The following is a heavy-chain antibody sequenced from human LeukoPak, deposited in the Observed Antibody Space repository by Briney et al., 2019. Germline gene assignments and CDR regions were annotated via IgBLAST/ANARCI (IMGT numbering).Heavy chain of an antibody. CDR2: ISGSGGST. D-gene: IGHD6-19*01. Sequence: GGSLRLSCAASGFTFSSYGMSWVRQAPGKGLEWVSAISGSGGSTYYADSVKGRFTISRDNSKNTLYLQMNSLRAEDTAVYYCAKLGIAVAGRTDAFDIWGQGTMVTVSS. CDR3: AKLGIAVAGRTDAFDI. J-gene: IGHJ3*02. CDR1: GFTFSSYG. V-gene: IGHV3-23*01.